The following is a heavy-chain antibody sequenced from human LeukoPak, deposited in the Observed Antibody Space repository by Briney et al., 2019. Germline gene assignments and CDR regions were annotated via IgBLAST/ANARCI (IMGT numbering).Heavy chain of an antibody. Sequence: GASVKVSCKASGYTFSGYYMHWVRQAPGQGLEWMGWINPNSGGTKYAQKFQGRVTMTRDTSISTAYMELSRPRDDTAVYYCATEVTDWGQGTLVTVSS. CDR3: ATEVTD. CDR2: INPNSGGT. D-gene: IGHD5-18*01. V-gene: IGHV1-2*02. CDR1: GYTFSGYY. J-gene: IGHJ4*02.